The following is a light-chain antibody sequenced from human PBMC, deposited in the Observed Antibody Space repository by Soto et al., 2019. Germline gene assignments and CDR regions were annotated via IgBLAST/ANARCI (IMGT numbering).Light chain of an antibody. Sequence: EIVMTQSPGTLSLSPGDTATLSCRASQSVSSYLAWYQQKPGQAPRLLIYDASNRATGIPARFSGSGSGTDFTLTISSLEPEDFAVYYCQQRSNSWTFGQGTKV. CDR1: QSVSSY. V-gene: IGKV3-11*01. CDR3: QQRSNSWT. CDR2: DAS. J-gene: IGKJ1*01.